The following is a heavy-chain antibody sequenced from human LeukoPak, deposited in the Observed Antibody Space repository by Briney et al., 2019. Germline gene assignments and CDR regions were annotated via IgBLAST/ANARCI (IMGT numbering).Heavy chain of an antibody. V-gene: IGHV3-23*01. D-gene: IGHD6-13*01. CDR1: RFIFSIYA. J-gene: IGHJ4*02. CDR2: ISGSGGST. Sequence: SGGSLRLSCAVSRFIFSIYAMSWVRQAPGKGLEWVSVISGSGGSTYHADSVKGRFTISRDNSKNTLYLQMNSLRAEDTAVYYCAKAEERAAAGRIDYWGQGTLVTVSS. CDR3: AKAEERAAAGRIDY.